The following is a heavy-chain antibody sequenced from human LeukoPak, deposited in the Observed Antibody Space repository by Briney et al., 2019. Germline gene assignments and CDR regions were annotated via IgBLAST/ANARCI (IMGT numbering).Heavy chain of an antibody. CDR1: GGSFSGYY. J-gene: IGHJ4*02. Sequence: SETLSLTCAVYGGSFSGYYWSWIRQPPGKGLEWIGEINHSGSTNYNPSLKSRVTILLDTSKNQFSLRLNSVTAADTAVYFCARQFQYWGQGTPVTVSS. CDR3: ARQFQY. CDR2: INHSGST. V-gene: IGHV4-34*01. D-gene: IGHD5-24*01.